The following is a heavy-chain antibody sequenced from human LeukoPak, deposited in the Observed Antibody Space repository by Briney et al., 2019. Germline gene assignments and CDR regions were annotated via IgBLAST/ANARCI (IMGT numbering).Heavy chain of an antibody. D-gene: IGHD3-3*01. CDR3: ATERAYDFWSGDSY. Sequence: SVKVSCKASGGTFSSYAISLVRQAPGQGLEWMGGIIPIFGTANYAQKFQGRVTITADESTSTAYMELSSLRSEDTAVYYCATERAYDFWSGDSYWGQGTLVTVSS. J-gene: IGHJ4*02. V-gene: IGHV1-69*13. CDR1: GGTFSSYA. CDR2: IIPIFGTA.